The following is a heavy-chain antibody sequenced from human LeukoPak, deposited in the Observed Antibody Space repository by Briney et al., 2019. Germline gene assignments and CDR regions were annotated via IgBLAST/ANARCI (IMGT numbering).Heavy chain of an antibody. CDR3: AKGLHIAVAKTYYYYYGMDV. V-gene: IGHV3-23*01. CDR2: ISGSGGST. J-gene: IGHJ6*02. CDR1: GFTFSSYA. D-gene: IGHD6-19*01. Sequence: GGSLRLSCAASGFTFSSYAMSWVRQAPGKGLEWVSAISGSGGSTYYADSVKGRFTISRDNSKNTLYLQMNSLRAEDTAVYYCAKGLHIAVAKTYYYYYGMDVWGQGTTVTVSS.